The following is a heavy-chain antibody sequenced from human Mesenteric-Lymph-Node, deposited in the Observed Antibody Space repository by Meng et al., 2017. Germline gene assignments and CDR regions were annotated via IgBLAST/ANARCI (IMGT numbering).Heavy chain of an antibody. CDR2: TYYRSKWYH. J-gene: IGHJ4*02. V-gene: IGHV6-1*01. CDR3: ARGINGGCGD. Sequence: QGQLQQSGPGLVKPSQTLSLTCAISGDIVSSNSAAWHWISQSPSRGLEWLGRTYYRSKWYHEYAVSVKSRITISPDTPKNQFSLQLNSMTPEDTAVYYCARGINGGCGDWGQGTLVTVSS. D-gene: IGHD4-23*01. CDR1: GDIVSSNSAA.